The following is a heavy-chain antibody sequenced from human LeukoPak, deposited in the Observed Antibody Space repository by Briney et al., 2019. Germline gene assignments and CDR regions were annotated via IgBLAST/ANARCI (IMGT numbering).Heavy chain of an antibody. CDR1: GGSISSSSYY. J-gene: IGHJ4*02. D-gene: IGHD3-16*01. V-gene: IGHV4-39*07. Sequence: PSETLSLTCTVSGGSISSSSYYWGWIRQPPGKGLEWIGSIYYSGSTYYNPSLQSRVTISVDTSKNQFSLKLSSVTAADTAVYYCATGRGGFSRFDYWGQGTLVTVSS. CDR2: IYYSGST. CDR3: ATGRGGFSRFDY.